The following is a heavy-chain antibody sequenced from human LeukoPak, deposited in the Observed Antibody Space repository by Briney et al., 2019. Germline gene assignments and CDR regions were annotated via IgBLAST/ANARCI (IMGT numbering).Heavy chain of an antibody. J-gene: IGHJ4*02. Sequence: NPSETLSLTCTVSGGSIRSSYYYWGWIRQPPGKGLEWIGYIYYSGSTNYNPSLKSRVTISVDTSKNQFSLKLSSVTAADTAVYYCARGKEQWFEGSSYYFDYWGQGTLVTVSS. D-gene: IGHD6-19*01. CDR3: ARGKEQWFEGSSYYFDY. CDR1: GGSIRSSYYY. V-gene: IGHV4-61*05. CDR2: IYYSGST.